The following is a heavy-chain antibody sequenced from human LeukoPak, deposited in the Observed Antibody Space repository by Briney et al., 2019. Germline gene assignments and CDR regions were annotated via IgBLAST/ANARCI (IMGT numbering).Heavy chain of an antibody. CDR2: ISSSGSTI. J-gene: IGHJ6*02. D-gene: IGHD2-2*01. CDR3: ARDCSNTSCPGYYYYYGMDV. Sequence: PGGSLRLSCAASGFTFSSYEMNWVRQAPGKGLEWVSYISSSGSTIYYADSVKGRFTISRDNAKNSLYLQMNSLRAEDTAVYYCARDCSNTSCPGYYYYYGMDVWGQGITVTVSS. V-gene: IGHV3-48*03. CDR1: GFTFSSYE.